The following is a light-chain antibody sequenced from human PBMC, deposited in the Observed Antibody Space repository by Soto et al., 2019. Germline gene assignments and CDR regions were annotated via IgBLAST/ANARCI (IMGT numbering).Light chain of an antibody. J-gene: IGLJ1*01. CDR3: NSHTSSGFRV. CDR2: EVS. V-gene: IGLV2-14*01. Sequence: QSALTQPASVSGSPGQSITISCTGTSSDVGGYNHVSWYQHHPGKAPKLMIYEVSNRPSGVSNRFSGSKSGYTSSLTISGHQAEDEADYYCNSHTSSGFRVFGTGTKVTVL. CDR1: SSDVGGYNH.